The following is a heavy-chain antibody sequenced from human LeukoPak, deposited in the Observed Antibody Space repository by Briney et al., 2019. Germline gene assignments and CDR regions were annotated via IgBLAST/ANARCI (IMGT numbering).Heavy chain of an antibody. CDR3: AVRIWSAYYTFDC. CDR1: GFTVSSNY. V-gene: IGHV3-66*01. Sequence: PGGSLRLSCAASGFTVSSNYMSWVRQAPGKGLEWVSLIYSGGSIYYADSVKGRFTIFRDSSKNTLYLQMNNLRAEDTAVYYCAVRIWSAYYTFDCWGQGTLVTVSS. D-gene: IGHD3-3*01. J-gene: IGHJ4*02. CDR2: IYSGGSI.